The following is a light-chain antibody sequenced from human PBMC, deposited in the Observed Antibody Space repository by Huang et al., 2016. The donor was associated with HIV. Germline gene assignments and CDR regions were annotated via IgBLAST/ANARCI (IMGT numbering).Light chain of an antibody. V-gene: IGKV1-27*01. CDR2: AAT. CDR3: QKYNSAPWT. J-gene: IGKJ1*01. Sequence: DIQMTQSPSSLAASVGDRVTITCRASQGISNHLAWYQQKPGKVPQFLIYAATTLQSGVPSRFSGSGSGTDFALTISGLQPEDVATYYCQKYNSAPWTFGQGTNVEIK. CDR1: QGISNH.